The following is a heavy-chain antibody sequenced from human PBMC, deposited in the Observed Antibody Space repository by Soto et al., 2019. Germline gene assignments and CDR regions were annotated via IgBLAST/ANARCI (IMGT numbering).Heavy chain of an antibody. Sequence: QVQLVQSGAEVKKPGSSVKVSCKASGGTFSSYAISWVRQAPGQGLEWMGGIIPIFGTANYAQKFQGRVTITADESTSTAYMELSSLRSEDTAVYYCARDGIAPAGTPDYYGMDVWGQGTTVTVS. J-gene: IGHJ6*02. V-gene: IGHV1-69*01. CDR1: GGTFSSYA. CDR3: ARDGIAPAGTPDYYGMDV. D-gene: IGHD6-13*01. CDR2: IIPIFGTA.